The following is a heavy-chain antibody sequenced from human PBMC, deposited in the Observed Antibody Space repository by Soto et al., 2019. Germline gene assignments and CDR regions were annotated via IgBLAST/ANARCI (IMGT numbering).Heavy chain of an antibody. CDR3: ARPNSGSYFDLGY. CDR2: INPNSGAT. Sequence: VASVKVSCKTSGYTFTGYYMHWVRQAPGQGLEWMGWINPNSGATDYAQKFQGRVTMTRDTSITTAYMELSRLRSDDTAVYYCARPNSGSYFDLGYWGQGTLVTVSS. J-gene: IGHJ4*02. D-gene: IGHD1-26*01. V-gene: IGHV1-2*02. CDR1: GYTFTGYY.